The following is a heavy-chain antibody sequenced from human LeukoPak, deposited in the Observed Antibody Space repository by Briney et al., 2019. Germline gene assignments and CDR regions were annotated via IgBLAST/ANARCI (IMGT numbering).Heavy chain of an antibody. D-gene: IGHD3-22*01. CDR3: AKDWGAYYDSSGFYSGDFDY. J-gene: IGHJ4*02. CDR1: GFTFDDYA. CDR2: ISGDGGST. V-gene: IGHV3-43*02. Sequence: GGSLRLSCAASGFTFDDYAMHWVRQAPGKGLEWVSLISGDGGSTYYADSVKGRFAISRDNSKNSLYLQMNSLRTEDTALYYCAKDWGAYYDSSGFYSGDFDYWGQGTLVTVSS.